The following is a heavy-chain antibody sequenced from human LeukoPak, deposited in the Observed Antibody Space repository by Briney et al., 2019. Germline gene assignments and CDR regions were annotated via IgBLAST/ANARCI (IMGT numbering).Heavy chain of an antibody. J-gene: IGHJ4*02. D-gene: IGHD4-17*01. V-gene: IGHV1-8*01. CDR3: ARGVNIYGDCEGYFDY. CDR2: MNPNSGNT. CDR1: GYTFTSYD. Sequence: GASVKVSCEASGYTFTSYDINWVRQATVQGLEWMGWMNPNSGNTGYAQKFQGRVTMTRNTSISTAYMELSSLRSEDTAVYYCARGVNIYGDCEGYFDYWGQGTLVTVSS.